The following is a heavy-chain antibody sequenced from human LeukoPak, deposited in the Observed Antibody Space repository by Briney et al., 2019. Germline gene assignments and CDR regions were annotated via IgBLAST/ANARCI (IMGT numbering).Heavy chain of an antibody. CDR3: AREIGYYDSSGPGTFDI. CDR1: GYTFTGYY. Sequence: AASVTVSCKASGYTFTGYYMHWVRQAPGQGLVWMGWINPNSGGTNYAQKFQGRVTMTRDTSISTAYMELRSLRSDDTAVYYCAREIGYYDSSGPGTFDIWGQGTMVTVSS. CDR2: INPNSGGT. D-gene: IGHD3-22*01. J-gene: IGHJ3*02. V-gene: IGHV1-2*02.